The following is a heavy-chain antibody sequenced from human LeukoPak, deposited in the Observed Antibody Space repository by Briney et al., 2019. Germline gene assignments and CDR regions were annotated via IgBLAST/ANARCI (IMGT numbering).Heavy chain of an antibody. D-gene: IGHD6-13*01. J-gene: IGHJ4*02. Sequence: GGSLRLSCAASGFTFSRYAMHWVRQAPGKGLEWVAVISYDGSNKYYADSVKGRFTISRDNSKNTLYLQMNSLRAEDTAVYYCARDRSGTEHFDYWGQGTLVTVSS. V-gene: IGHV3-30*04. CDR2: ISYDGSNK. CDR1: GFTFSRYA. CDR3: ARDRSGTEHFDY.